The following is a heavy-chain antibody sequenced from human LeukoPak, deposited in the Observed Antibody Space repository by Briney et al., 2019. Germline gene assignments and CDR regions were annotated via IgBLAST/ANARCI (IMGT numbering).Heavy chain of an antibody. V-gene: IGHV3-48*04. J-gene: IGHJ4*02. CDR3: AKSSPPPLRY. CDR2: ISSSGSII. CDR1: AFTFSSYW. Sequence: GGSLRLSCAASAFTFSSYWMHWVRQAPGKGLEWVSHISSSGSIIYYADSVKGRFTISRDNAKNSLYLQMNSLRAEDTAVYYCAKSSPPPLRYWGQGTLVTVSS.